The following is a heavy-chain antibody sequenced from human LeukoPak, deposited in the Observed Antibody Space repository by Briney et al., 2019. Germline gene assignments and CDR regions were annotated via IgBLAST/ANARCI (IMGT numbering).Heavy chain of an antibody. CDR1: GFTFSSYG. CDR3: AKDISPYSSSRAFDY. Sequence: PGGSLRLSCAASGFTFSSYGMHWVRQAPGKGLEWVSAISGSGGSTYYADSMKGRFTISRDNSKNTLYLQMNSLRAEDTAVYYCAKDISPYSSSRAFDYWGQGTLVTVSS. V-gene: IGHV3-23*01. D-gene: IGHD6-13*01. J-gene: IGHJ4*02. CDR2: ISGSGGST.